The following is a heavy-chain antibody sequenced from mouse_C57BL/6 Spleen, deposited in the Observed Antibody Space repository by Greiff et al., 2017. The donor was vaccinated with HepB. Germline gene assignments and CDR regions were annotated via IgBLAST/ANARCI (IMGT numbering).Heavy chain of an antibody. V-gene: IGHV14-1*01. CDR2: IDPEDGDT. J-gene: IGHJ2*01. CDR3: TTDEYDATGFDY. Sequence: EVQLQQSGAELVRPGASVKLSCTASGFNIKDYYMHWVKQRPEQGLEWIGRIDPEDGDTEYAPKFQGKATMTADTSSNTAYLQLSSLTSEDTAVYYSTTDEYDATGFDYWGQGTTLTVSS. D-gene: IGHD2-4*01. CDR1: GFNIKDYY.